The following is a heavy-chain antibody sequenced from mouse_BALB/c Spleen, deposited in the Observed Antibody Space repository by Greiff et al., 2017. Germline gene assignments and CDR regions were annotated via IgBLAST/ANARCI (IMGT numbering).Heavy chain of an antibody. Sequence: EVQGVESGGDLVKPGGSLKLSCAASGFTFSSYGMSWVRQTPDKRLEWVATISSGGSYTYYPDSVKGRFTISRDNAKNTLYLQMSSLKSEDTAMYYCARHRGNPSKAMDYWGQGTSVTVSS. CDR2: ISSGGSYT. D-gene: IGHD2-1*01. CDR3: ARHRGNPSKAMDY. V-gene: IGHV5-6*01. CDR1: GFTFSSYG. J-gene: IGHJ4*01.